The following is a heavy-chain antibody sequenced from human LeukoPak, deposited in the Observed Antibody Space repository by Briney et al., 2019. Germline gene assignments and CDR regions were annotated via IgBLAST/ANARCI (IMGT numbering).Heavy chain of an antibody. CDR3: ARGVVTTMRGFDY. V-gene: IGHV3-23*01. CDR1: GFTFSSYA. D-gene: IGHD4-17*01. CDR2: ISGSGGST. Sequence: GGSLRLSCAASGFTFSSYAMSWVRQAPGKGLEWVSAISGSGGSTYYADSVKGRFTISRDNAKNSLYLQINTLRAEDTAVYYCARGVVTTMRGFDYWGQGTLVTVSS. J-gene: IGHJ4*02.